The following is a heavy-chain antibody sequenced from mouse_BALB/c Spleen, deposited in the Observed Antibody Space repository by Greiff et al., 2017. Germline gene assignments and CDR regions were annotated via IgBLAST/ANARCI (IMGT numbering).Heavy chain of an antibody. V-gene: IGHV1-69*02. D-gene: IGHD2-10*02. J-gene: IGHJ2*01. CDR2: IDPSDSYT. CDR1: GYTFTSYW. Sequence: QVQLQQPGAELVKPGASVKLSCKASGYTFTSYWMHWVKQRPGQGLEWIGEIDPSDSYTNYNQKFKGKATLTVDKSSSTAYMQLSSLTSEDSAVYYCAIVWSHYFDYWGQGTTLTVSS. CDR3: AIVWSHYFDY.